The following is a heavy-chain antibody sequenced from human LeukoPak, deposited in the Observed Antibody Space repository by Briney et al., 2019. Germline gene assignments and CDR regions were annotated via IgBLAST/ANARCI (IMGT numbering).Heavy chain of an antibody. Sequence: PGRSLRLSCAASGFTFTSYAMHWVRQAPGKGLEWVALISYDGSNKYYADSVKGRFTISRDNSKNTLYLQMNSLRAEDTAVYYCAKDYYDSSGYSNWFDPWGQGTLVTVSS. J-gene: IGHJ5*02. CDR2: ISYDGSNK. D-gene: IGHD3-22*01. V-gene: IGHV3-30-3*01. CDR1: GFTFTSYA. CDR3: AKDYYDSSGYSNWFDP.